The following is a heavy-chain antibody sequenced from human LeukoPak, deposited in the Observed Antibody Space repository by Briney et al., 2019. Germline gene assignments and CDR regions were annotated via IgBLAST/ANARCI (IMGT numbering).Heavy chain of an antibody. D-gene: IGHD5-18*01. CDR2: IYYSNNT. Sequence: PSETLSLTCTASGGSISSSSAYWGWIRQPPGKGLEWIGTIYYSNNTYYNPSLKSRVTISANTSTTQFSLTLGSVSATDTAVYYCVSRRGFSYGYFDYWGEGTRVSVSS. CDR1: GGSISSSSAY. CDR3: VSRRGFSYGYFDY. J-gene: IGHJ4*02. V-gene: IGHV4-39*01.